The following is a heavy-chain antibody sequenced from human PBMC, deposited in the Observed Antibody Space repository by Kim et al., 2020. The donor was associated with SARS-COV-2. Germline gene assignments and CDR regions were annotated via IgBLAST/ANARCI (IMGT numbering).Heavy chain of an antibody. Sequence: GGSLRLSCAASGFTFSSYSMNWVRQAPGKGLEWVSSISSSSSYIYYADSVKGRFTISRDNAKNSLYLQMNSLRAEDTAVYYCARAMTEDIVVVPAYYYMDYWGQGTTVTVSS. CDR1: GFTFSSYS. CDR3: ARAMTEDIVVVPAYYYMDY. V-gene: IGHV3-21*01. D-gene: IGHD2-2*01. J-gene: IGHJ6*03. CDR2: ISSSSSYI.